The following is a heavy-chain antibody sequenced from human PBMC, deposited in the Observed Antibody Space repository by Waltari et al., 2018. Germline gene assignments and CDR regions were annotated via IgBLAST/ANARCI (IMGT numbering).Heavy chain of an antibody. J-gene: IGHJ5*02. V-gene: IGHV4-4*07. CDR2: IDPRGTT. D-gene: IGHD3-22*01. CDR1: GASISDYY. Sequence: QVQLQESGPRLVKPSETLSRTCPVSGASISDYYLSWILQPAGKGLEWIGRIDPRGTTNDIPSLKSRVTMSGDTSKNQFSLRLRSVTVADTAVYYCAREFDSSGYYYRAAWGQGALVTVSS. CDR3: AREFDSSGYYYRAA.